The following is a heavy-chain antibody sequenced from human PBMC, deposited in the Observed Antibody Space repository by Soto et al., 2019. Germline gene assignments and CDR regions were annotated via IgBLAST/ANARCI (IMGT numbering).Heavy chain of an antibody. CDR3: AREGDYGDYAYAY. Sequence: QVQLVQSGAEVKKPGSSVKVSCKASGGTFSSYTISWVRQAPGQGLEWMGRIIPILGIANYAQKFQGRVTITADTSTSTAYMELSSLRSEATAVYYCAREGDYGDYAYAYSGQGPLVTVSS. V-gene: IGHV1-69*08. D-gene: IGHD4-17*01. CDR2: IIPILGIA. CDR1: GGTFSSYT. J-gene: IGHJ4*02.